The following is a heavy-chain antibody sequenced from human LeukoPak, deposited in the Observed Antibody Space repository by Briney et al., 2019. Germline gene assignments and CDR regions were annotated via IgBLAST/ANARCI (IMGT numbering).Heavy chain of an antibody. D-gene: IGHD3-22*01. CDR3: ATTLRYYYDSSGYYLPDY. CDR2: INPNSGGT. J-gene: IGHJ4*02. Sequence: ASVKVSCKASGYTFTGYYMHWVRRAPGQGLEWMGRINPNSGGTNYAQKFQGRVTMTRDTSISTAYMELSRLRSDDTAVYYCATTLRYYYDSSGYYLPDYWGQGALVTVSS. V-gene: IGHV1-2*06. CDR1: GYTFTGYY.